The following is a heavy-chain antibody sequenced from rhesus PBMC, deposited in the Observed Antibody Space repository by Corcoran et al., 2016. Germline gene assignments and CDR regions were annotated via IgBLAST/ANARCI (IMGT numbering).Heavy chain of an antibody. CDR1: GGSISDRYY. CDR3: ARDRFRGNYYFDY. D-gene: IGHD1-44*01. V-gene: IGHV4-106*01. Sequence: QVQLQESGPGLVKPSETLSLTCAVSGGSISDRYYWSWNRQPPGKGLEWIGYICGSGGSTYDNPSLKSRVTISTDTSKNQFSLKLSSVTAADTAVYYCARDRFRGNYYFDYWGQGVLVTVSS. CDR2: ICGSGGST. J-gene: IGHJ4*01.